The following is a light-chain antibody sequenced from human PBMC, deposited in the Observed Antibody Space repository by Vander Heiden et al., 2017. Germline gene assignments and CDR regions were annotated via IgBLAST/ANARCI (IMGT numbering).Light chain of an antibody. CDR1: QSISSY. CDR3: QQSYSTPYT. V-gene: IGKV1-39*01. J-gene: IGKJ2*01. CDR2: AAS. Sequence: DIKMTQSPSSLSASVGDRVTITCRASQSISSYLNWYQQKPGKAPKLLIYAASSLQSGVPSRFSGSGSGTDFTLTISSLQPEDFATYYCQQSYSTPYTFGQGTKLGIK.